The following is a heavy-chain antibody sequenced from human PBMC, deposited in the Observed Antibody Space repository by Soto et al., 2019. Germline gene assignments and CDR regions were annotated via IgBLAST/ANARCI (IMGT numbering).Heavy chain of an antibody. J-gene: IGHJ1*01. Sequence: GASVKVSCKASGYTFTSYAMHWVRQAPGQRLEWMGWINAGNGNTKYSQKFQGRVTITRDKSASTAYMELSSLRSEDTAVYYCARGQSSGHYEYFQHWGQGTLVTVSS. V-gene: IGHV1-3*01. CDR3: ARGQSSGHYEYFQH. CDR1: GYTFTSYA. D-gene: IGHD3-22*01. CDR2: INAGNGNT.